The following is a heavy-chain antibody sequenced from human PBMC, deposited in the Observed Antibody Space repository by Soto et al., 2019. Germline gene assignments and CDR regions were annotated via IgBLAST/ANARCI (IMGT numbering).Heavy chain of an antibody. CDR3: ARDRSYTSAFDY. V-gene: IGHV4-31*03. CDR1: GGSISSGCFY. CDR2: IYYSGST. Sequence: SETLSLTCTVSGGSISSGCFYWSWIRQHPGKGLEWIGYIYYSGSTYYNPSLKSRVTISLDTSKNQFSLKLSSVTAADTAVYYCARDRSYTSAFDYWGQGTLVTVSS. J-gene: IGHJ4*02. D-gene: IGHD1-26*01.